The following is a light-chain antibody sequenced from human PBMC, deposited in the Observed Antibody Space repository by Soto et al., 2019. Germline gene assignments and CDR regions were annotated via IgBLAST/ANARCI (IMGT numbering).Light chain of an antibody. CDR1: QSISSY. V-gene: IGKV1-39*01. J-gene: IGKJ4*01. Sequence: DIQMTQSPSSLSASLGDRVTISCRASQSISSYLNWYQQKPGKAPNLLIYAASSLQSGVPSRFSGSGSGTDFTLTISRLQPEDFATYYCQQSYSTPLTFGRGTKVEIK. CDR2: AAS. CDR3: QQSYSTPLT.